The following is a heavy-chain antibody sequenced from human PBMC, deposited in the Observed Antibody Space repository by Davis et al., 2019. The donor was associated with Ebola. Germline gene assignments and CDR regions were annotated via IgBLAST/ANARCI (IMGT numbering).Heavy chain of an antibody. V-gene: IGHV1-69*04. J-gene: IGHJ6*02. CDR2: IIPILGIA. CDR3: ARAPSIAAARGLYYYYGMDV. CDR1: AGTFSSYA. Sequence: AASVQVSCKASAGTFSSYAISWVRQAPGQGLEWMGRIIPILGIANYAQKFQGRVAITADTSTSTAYMELRSLRSDDTAVYYCARAPSIAAARGLYYYYGMDVWGQGTTVTVSS. D-gene: IGHD6-13*01.